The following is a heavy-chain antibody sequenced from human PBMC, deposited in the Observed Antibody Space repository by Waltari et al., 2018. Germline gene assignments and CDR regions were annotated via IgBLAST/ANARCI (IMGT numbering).Heavy chain of an antibody. Sequence: QVQLQESGPGLVKPSETLSLTCAVSGYSISSGYYWGWIRQPPGKGLEWIGNIYHSGSTHYNPSLKSRVTISVDTSKNQFSLKLSSVTAADTAVYYCARMRIFTIFGVVYPSYYYYMDVWGKGTTVTISS. J-gene: IGHJ6*03. D-gene: IGHD3-3*01. V-gene: IGHV4-38-2*01. CDR1: GYSISSGYY. CDR2: IYHSGST. CDR3: ARMRIFTIFGVVYPSYYYYMDV.